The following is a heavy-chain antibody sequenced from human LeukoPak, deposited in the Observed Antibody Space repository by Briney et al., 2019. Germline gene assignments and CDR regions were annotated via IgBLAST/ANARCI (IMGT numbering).Heavy chain of an antibody. CDR1: GYTFTSYG. D-gene: IGHD3-10*01. CDR3: ARDALWFGAVRHFDY. V-gene: IGHV1-18*01. CDR2: TSAYNGNT. J-gene: IGHJ4*02. Sequence: ASVKVSCKASGYTFTSYGISWVRQAPGQGLEWMGWTSAYNGNTNYAQRLQGRVTMTTDTSTSTAYMELRSLRSDDTAVYYCARDALWFGAVRHFDYWGQGTLVTVSS.